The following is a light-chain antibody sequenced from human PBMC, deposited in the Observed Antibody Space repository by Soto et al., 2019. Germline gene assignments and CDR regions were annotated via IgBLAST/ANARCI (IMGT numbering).Light chain of an antibody. J-gene: IGLJ1*01. CDR1: XIXXXX. CDR3: QEWDSSSDHNYV. V-gene: IGLV3-21*02. CDR2: DDS. Sequence: SYELTQPPSVSVAPGQTAMITCGRNXIXXXXVXXXQXXPGXAPVLVVNDDSDRPSGIPERFSGSKSGNTATLTISRVEAGDEADYYCQEWDSSSDHNYVFGTGTKVTVL.